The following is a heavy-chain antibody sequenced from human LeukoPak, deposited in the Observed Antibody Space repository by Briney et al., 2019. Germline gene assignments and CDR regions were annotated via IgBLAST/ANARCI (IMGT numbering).Heavy chain of an antibody. CDR3: AKDGGSGYYHPYFDY. D-gene: IGHD3-22*01. V-gene: IGHV3-30*18. CDR1: GFTFSSYG. CDR2: ISYDGSNK. Sequence: GRSLRLSCAASGFTFSSYGMHWVRQAPGKGLEWVAVISYDGSNKYYADSVKGRFTISRDNSKNTLYLQMNSLRAEDTAVYYCAKDGGSGYYHPYFDYWGQGTLVTVSS. J-gene: IGHJ4*02.